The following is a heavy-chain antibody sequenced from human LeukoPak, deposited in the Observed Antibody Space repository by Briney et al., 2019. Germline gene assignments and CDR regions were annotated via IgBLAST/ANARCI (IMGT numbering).Heavy chain of an antibody. Sequence: TGGSLRLSCAASGFTFTTNAMSWVRQAPGKGLEWVSAISGRTGATYYADSEKSRFTISRDNSKSTLYLQMDSLRAEDTAVYYCAKCGNSGCHLIDYWGQGTLVTVSS. CDR2: ISGRTGAT. CDR1: GFTFTTNA. J-gene: IGHJ4*02. V-gene: IGHV3-23*01. D-gene: IGHD5-12*01. CDR3: AKCGNSGCHLIDY.